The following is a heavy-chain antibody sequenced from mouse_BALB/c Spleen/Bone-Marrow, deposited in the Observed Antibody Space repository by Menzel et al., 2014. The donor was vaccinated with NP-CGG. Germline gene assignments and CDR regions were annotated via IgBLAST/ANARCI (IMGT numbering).Heavy chain of an antibody. Sequence: VQLQQSGAELVKPGASVKLSCTASGFNIKDTYMHWVKQRPEQGLEWVGRIDPANGNTKYDPKFQGKATITADTSSNTAYLQLSSLTSEDTAVYYCARRGYYGNSYYAMDYWGQGTSVTVSS. J-gene: IGHJ4*01. V-gene: IGHV14-3*02. CDR3: ARRGYYGNSYYAMDY. CDR2: IDPANGNT. D-gene: IGHD2-1*01. CDR1: GFNIKDTY.